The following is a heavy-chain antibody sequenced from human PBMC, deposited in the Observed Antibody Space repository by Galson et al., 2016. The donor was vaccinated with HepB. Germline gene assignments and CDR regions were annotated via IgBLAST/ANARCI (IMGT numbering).Heavy chain of an antibody. V-gene: IGHV3-7*01. D-gene: IGHD2-15*01. J-gene: IGHJ6*02. Sequence: SLRLSCAASGFTSSAYYMSWVRQAPGKGLEWVANIQQDGSAKYYVDSVKGRFTISRDNAKNSLYLQMNSLRAEDTAVYYCARDSGDCYAGSCYSGLDYYYGMDVWGQGTTVTVSS. CDR1: GFTSSAYY. CDR2: IQQDGSAK. CDR3: ARDSGDCYAGSCYSGLDYYYGMDV.